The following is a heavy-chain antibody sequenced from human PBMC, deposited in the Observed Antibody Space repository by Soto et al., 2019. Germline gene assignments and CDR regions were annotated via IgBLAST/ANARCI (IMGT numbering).Heavy chain of an antibody. CDR2: INHSGST. CDR3: ARDYGACFDY. J-gene: IGHJ4*02. V-gene: IGHV4-34*01. Sequence: SETLSLTCAVYGGSFSGYYWTWIRQPPGTGLEWIGEINHSGSTNYNPSLKSRVTISVDTSKNQFSLKLTSVTAADTAVYYCARDYGACFDYWGQGTLVTVSS. D-gene: IGHD4-17*01. CDR1: GGSFSGYY.